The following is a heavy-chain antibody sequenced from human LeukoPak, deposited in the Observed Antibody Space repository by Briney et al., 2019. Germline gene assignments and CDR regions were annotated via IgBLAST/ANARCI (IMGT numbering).Heavy chain of an antibody. CDR1: GFTFSSYG. J-gene: IGHJ2*01. CDR2: VSIGGSFI. Sequence: GGSLRLSCAASGFTFSSYGMNWVRQAPGKGLDWVSFVSIGGSFIYYADSVKGRFTISRDDAKNSLYLEMNSLTAEDTAEYYCARNKINTVTTGWYFDLWGRGTLVSVSS. V-gene: IGHV3-21*01. D-gene: IGHD4-17*01. CDR3: ARNKINTVTTGWYFDL.